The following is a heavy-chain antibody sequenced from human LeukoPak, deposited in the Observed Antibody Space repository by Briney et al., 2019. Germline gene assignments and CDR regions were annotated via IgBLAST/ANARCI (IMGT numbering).Heavy chain of an antibody. CDR3: ARGFGAAAGDY. CDR2: IYTSGST. Sequence: PSETLSLTRTVSGGSISSYYWSWIRQPAGKGLDWIGRIYTSGSTNYNPSLKSRVTMSVDTSKNQFSLKLSSVTAADTAVYYCARGFGAAAGDYWGQGTLVTVSS. D-gene: IGHD6-13*01. CDR1: GGSISSYY. V-gene: IGHV4-4*07. J-gene: IGHJ4*02.